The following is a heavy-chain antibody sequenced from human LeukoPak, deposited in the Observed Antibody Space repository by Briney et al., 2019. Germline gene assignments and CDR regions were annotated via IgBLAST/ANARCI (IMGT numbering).Heavy chain of an antibody. CDR3: ASAEVIDYSNYRSFDY. D-gene: IGHD4-11*01. V-gene: IGHV4-34*01. CDR2: INHSGST. Sequence: SETLSLTCAVYGGSFSGYYWSWIRQPPGKGLEWIGEINHSGSTNYNPSLKSRVTISVDTSKNQFSLELSSVTAADTAVYYCASAEVIDYSNYRSFDYWGQGTLVTVSS. CDR1: GGSFSGYY. J-gene: IGHJ4*02.